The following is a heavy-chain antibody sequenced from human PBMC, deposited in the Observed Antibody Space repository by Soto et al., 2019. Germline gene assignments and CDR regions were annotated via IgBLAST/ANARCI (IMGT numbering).Heavy chain of an antibody. CDR1: GFSLSTSGVG. D-gene: IGHD2-21*02. Sequence: QITLKESGPTLVNPTQTLTLTCTFSGFSLSTSGVGVGWIRQPPGKALEWLALIYWNDDKRYSPSLKSRLTIPKDTSKNQVVLTMTNMDPVDTATYYCAHRPGAYCGGDCYSGWFDPWGQGTLVTVSS. V-gene: IGHV2-5*01. J-gene: IGHJ5*02. CDR3: AHRPGAYCGGDCYSGWFDP. CDR2: IYWNDDK.